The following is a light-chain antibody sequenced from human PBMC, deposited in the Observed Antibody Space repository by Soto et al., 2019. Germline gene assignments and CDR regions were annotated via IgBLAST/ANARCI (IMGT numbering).Light chain of an antibody. V-gene: IGKV3-15*01. CDR1: QSVASTY. Sequence: IVLTQSPATLSVSPGERVTLSCRASQSVASTYLAWYQQRPGQAPRLLISGASTRATGIPARFSGSGSGTEFTLTISSLQSEDFAVYFCQQYNDWPPWTFGQGTKVEIK. J-gene: IGKJ1*01. CDR2: GAS. CDR3: QQYNDWPPWT.